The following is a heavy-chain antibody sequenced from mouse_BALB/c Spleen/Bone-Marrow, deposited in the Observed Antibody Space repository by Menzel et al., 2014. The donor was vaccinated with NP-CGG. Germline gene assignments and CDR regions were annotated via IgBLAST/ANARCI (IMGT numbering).Heavy chain of an antibody. D-gene: IGHD1-1*01. Sequence: VQLQQSGAELVRPGSSVKISCKASGYTFSNYWMNWMKQRPGQGLEWIGQIYPGDGDTNYIGKFTGKATLTADKSSSTAYMQLSSLTSEDSAVYFCASRGDYSYAMGYWGRGTSVTVSS. J-gene: IGHJ4*01. CDR2: IYPGDGDT. V-gene: IGHV1-80*01. CDR3: ASRGDYSYAMGY. CDR1: GYTFSNYW.